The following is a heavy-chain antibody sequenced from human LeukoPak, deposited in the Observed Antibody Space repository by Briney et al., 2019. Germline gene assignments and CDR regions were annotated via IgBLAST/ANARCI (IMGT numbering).Heavy chain of an antibody. V-gene: IGHV3-23*01. D-gene: IGHD3-3*01. CDR3: AKEGDHRAYYDFWSGYLSAFDI. Sequence: PGGSLRLSCAASGFTFSSYAMSWVRQAPGKGLEWVSAISGSGGSTYYADSVKGRFTISRDNSKNTLYLQMNSLRAEDTAVYYCAKEGDHRAYYDFWSGYLSAFDIWGQGTMVTVSS. J-gene: IGHJ3*02. CDR1: GFTFSSYA. CDR2: ISGSGGST.